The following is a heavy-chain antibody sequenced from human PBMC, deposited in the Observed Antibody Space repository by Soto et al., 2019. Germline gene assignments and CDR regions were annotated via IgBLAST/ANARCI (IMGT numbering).Heavy chain of an antibody. V-gene: IGHV3-23*01. CDR2: LNGNGDHT. D-gene: IGHD2-2*01. CDR1: GFSFEKHA. J-gene: IGHJ5*02. Sequence: EEQLLESGGDLVRPGGSLKLSCEGSGFSFEKHAMSWVRQAPGKGLEWVAGLNGNGDHTYYAPSVRGRFTISRVNAKTPVFRQTTSPRADATGVYHCSRLPTLVAPAASILATWGQGTRVTVSS. CDR3: SRLPTLVAPAASILAT.